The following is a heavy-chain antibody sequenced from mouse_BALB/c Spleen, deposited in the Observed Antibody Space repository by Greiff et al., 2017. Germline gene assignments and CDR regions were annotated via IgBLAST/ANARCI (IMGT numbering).Heavy chain of an antibody. V-gene: IGHV1-69*02. CDR1: GFTFTSYW. D-gene: IGHD4-1*01. J-gene: IGHJ4*01. CDR3: TSSLTGTEGYYYAMDY. CDR2: IYPSDSYT. Sequence: QVQLQQPGAELVRPGASVKLSCTASGFTFTSYWINWVKQRPGQGLEWIGNIYPSDSYTNYNPKFQDKATLTVDKSSSTAYMQLSSPTSEDSAVYYCTSSLTGTEGYYYAMDYWGQGTSVTVSS.